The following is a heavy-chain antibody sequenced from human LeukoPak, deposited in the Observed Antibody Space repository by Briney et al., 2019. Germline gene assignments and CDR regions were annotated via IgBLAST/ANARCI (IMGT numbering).Heavy chain of an antibody. CDR1: GFTFSSYA. D-gene: IGHD4-17*01. CDR3: AKDRRVLTTVKTRYYYYGMDV. CDR2: ISGSGGST. Sequence: PGGSLRLSCAASGFTFSSYAMSWVRQAPGKGLEWVSAISGSGGSTYYADSVKGRFTISRDNSKNTLYLQMNSLRAEDTAVYYRAKDRRVLTTVKTRYYYYGMDVWGQGTTVTVSS. V-gene: IGHV3-23*01. J-gene: IGHJ6*02.